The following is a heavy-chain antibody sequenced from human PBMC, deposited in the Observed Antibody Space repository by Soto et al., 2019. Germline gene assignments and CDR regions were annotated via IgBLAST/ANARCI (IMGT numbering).Heavy chain of an antibody. J-gene: IGHJ4*02. Sequence: ETLSLTCTVSGGSSSGFYWSWIRQPPGKGLEWIGYIYYSGSTNYNPSLKSRVTISVDTSKNQFSLNLRSMSPADTAVYYCARVGGLAARTFDYWGPGTLVTVSS. CDR2: IYYSGST. CDR1: GGSSSGFY. V-gene: IGHV4-59*01. CDR3: ARVGGLAARTFDY. D-gene: IGHD6-6*01.